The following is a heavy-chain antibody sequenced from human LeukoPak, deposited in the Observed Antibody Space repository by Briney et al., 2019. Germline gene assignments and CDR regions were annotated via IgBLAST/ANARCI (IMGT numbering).Heavy chain of an antibody. Sequence: GGSLRLSCAASGFTFNNYGMHWVRQAPGKGLEWISYINDPGSTRYYADSVKGRFTISRDNAKNSLYLQVNSLRAEDTAVYYCARDFDYWGQGTLVTVSS. J-gene: IGHJ4*02. CDR2: INDPGSTR. CDR3: ARDFDY. CDR1: GFTFNNYG. V-gene: IGHV3-48*01.